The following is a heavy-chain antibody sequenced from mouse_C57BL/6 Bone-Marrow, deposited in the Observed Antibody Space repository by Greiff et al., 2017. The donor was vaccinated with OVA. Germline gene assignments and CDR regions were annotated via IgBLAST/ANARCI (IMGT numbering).Heavy chain of an antibody. CDR3: AREGYYSNYGFAY. CDR2: IYPTSGNT. Sequence: QVQLQQSGAELARPGASVKLSCKASGYTFTSYGISWVKQRTGQGLEWIGEIYPTSGNTYYNEKFKGKATLTADKSSSTAYMELRSLTSEDSAVYFCAREGYYSNYGFAYWGQGTLVTVSA. V-gene: IGHV1-81*01. CDR1: GYTFTSYG. J-gene: IGHJ3*01. D-gene: IGHD2-5*01.